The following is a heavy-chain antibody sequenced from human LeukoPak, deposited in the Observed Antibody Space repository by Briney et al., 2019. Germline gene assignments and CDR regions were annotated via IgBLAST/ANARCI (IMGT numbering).Heavy chain of an antibody. V-gene: IGHV3-30-3*01. CDR2: ISYDGSNK. CDR1: GFTFGSYA. Sequence: GGSLRLSCAASGFTFGSYAMHWVRQAPGKGLEWVAVISYDGSNKYYADSVKGRFTISRDNSKNTLYLQMNSLRAEDTAVYYCARDPRDSPPTYYFDYWGQGTLVTVSS. CDR3: ARDPRDSPPTYYFDY. J-gene: IGHJ4*02.